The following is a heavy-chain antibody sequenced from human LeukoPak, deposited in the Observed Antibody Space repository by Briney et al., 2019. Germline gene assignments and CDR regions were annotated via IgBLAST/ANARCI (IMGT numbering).Heavy chain of an antibody. D-gene: IGHD3-10*01. CDR2: IYYSDSGST. Sequence: SETLSLTCTVSGDSISSSSYYWGWIRQPPGKGLEWIASIYYSDSGSTYYNPSLKSRVTISVDTSKNQFSLKLSSVTAADTAVYYCARQLLVPRGMDVWGKGTTVTVFS. CDR1: GDSISSSSYY. V-gene: IGHV4-39*01. CDR3: ARQLLVPRGMDV. J-gene: IGHJ6*03.